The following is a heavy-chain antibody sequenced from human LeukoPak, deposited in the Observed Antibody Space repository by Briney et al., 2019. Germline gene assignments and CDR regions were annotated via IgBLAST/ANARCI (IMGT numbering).Heavy chain of an antibody. V-gene: IGHV4-39*01. D-gene: IGHD3-10*01. CDR2: IYYSGST. CDR3: ARLLHVLLWFGELSHNDAFDI. J-gene: IGHJ3*02. Sequence: PSQTLSLTCAVSGGSISSSSYYWGWIRQPPGKGLEWIESIYYSGSTYYNPSLKSRVTISVDTSKNQFSLKLSSVTAADTAVYYCARLLHVLLWFGELSHNDAFDIWGQGTMVTVSS. CDR1: GGSISSSSYY.